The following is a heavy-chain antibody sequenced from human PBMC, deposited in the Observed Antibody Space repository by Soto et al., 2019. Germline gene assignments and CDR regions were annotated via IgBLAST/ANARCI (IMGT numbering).Heavy chain of an antibody. CDR1: GFTFSNYL. CDR2: INQDASEK. D-gene: IGHD3-10*02. V-gene: IGHV3-7*01. Sequence: PGGSLRLSCAASGFTFSNYLMSWARQAPGKGLEWVANINQDASEKYYVDSVKGRFTVSRDNADNSLYLQMNSLRAEDTAVYYCARDLEHSPRRYYTYYCMDVWGKGTMVTLSS. J-gene: IGHJ6*03. CDR3: ARDLEHSPRRYYTYYCMDV.